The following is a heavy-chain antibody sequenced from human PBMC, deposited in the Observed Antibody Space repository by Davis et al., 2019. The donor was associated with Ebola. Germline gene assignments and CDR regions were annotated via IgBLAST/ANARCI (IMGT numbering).Heavy chain of an antibody. J-gene: IGHJ6*04. D-gene: IGHD3-10*01. CDR3: ARHPESSLLWFGGPLDV. V-gene: IGHV3-21*04. CDR2: ISSSSSYI. Sequence: PWGSLRLSCAASGFTFSSYSMNWVRQATGKGLEWVSSISSSSSYIYYADSVKGRFTISRDNAKNSLYLQMSSLKASDTAMYYCARHPESSLLWFGGPLDVWGKGTTVTVSS. CDR1: GFTFSSYS.